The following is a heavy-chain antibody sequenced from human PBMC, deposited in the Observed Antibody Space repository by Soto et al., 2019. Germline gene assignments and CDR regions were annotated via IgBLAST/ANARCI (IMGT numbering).Heavy chain of an antibody. CDR1: GFTFSSYG. J-gene: IGHJ6*04. CDR2: IWYDGSNK. Sequence: PGGSLRLSCAASGFTFSSYGMHWVRQAPGKGLEWVAVIWYDGSNKYYADSVKGRFTISRDNSKNTLYLQMNSLRAEDTAVYYCARDLEESITRFGVVKRAYYGIDVWGKGTTVTVSS. D-gene: IGHD3-3*01. V-gene: IGHV3-33*01. CDR3: ARDLEESITRFGVVKRAYYGIDV.